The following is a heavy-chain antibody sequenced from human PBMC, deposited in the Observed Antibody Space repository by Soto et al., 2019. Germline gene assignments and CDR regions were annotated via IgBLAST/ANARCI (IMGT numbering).Heavy chain of an antibody. V-gene: IGHV1-69*05. CDR2: IIPIFGTA. J-gene: IGHJ5*02. Sequence: SVKVSCKASGGTFSSYAISWVRQAPGQGLEWMGGIIPIFGTANYAQKFQGRVTMTTDASTSTAYMELRSLRSDDTAVYYCAWDEGGGGEDWFDPWGQGTLVTVSS. D-gene: IGHD2-21*01. CDR1: GGTFSSYA. CDR3: AWDEGGGGEDWFDP.